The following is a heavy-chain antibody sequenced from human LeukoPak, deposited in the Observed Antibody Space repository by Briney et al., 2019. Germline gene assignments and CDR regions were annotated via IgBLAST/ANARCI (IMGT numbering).Heavy chain of an antibody. CDR3: AKDYYSDYGAFDY. Sequence: GGSLRLSCAASGFTFSNYGMNWVRQAPGKGLEWVSGISWNSGSIGYADSVKGRFTISRDNSKNSLYLQMNSLRAEDTALYYCAKDYYSDYGAFDYWGQGTLVTVSS. D-gene: IGHD4-11*01. J-gene: IGHJ4*02. CDR2: ISWNSGSI. CDR1: GFTFSNYG. V-gene: IGHV3-9*01.